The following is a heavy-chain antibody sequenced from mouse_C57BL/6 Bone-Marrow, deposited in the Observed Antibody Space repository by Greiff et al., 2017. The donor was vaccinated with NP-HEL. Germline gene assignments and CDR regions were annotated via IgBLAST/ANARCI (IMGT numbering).Heavy chain of an antibody. V-gene: IGHV1-50*01. CDR2: IDPSDSYT. CDR1: GYTFTSYW. J-gene: IGHJ3*01. D-gene: IGHD1-1*01. Sequence: QVQLQQPGAELVKPGASVKLSCKASGYTFTSYWMQWVKQRPGQGLEWIGEIDPSDSYTNYNQKFKGKATLTVDTSSSTAYMQLSSLTSEDSAVYYCARGGYYYEYWGQGTLVTVSA. CDR3: ARGGYYYEY.